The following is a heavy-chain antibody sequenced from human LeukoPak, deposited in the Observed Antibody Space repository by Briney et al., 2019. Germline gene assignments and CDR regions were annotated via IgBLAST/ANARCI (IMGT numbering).Heavy chain of an antibody. CDR1: GYTFTSYY. D-gene: IGHD1-7*01. Sequence: GASVKVSCKASGYTFTSYYVHWVRQAPGQGLEWMGIISPSGDSTSYVQNFQGRVTMTRDTSTSTVYMELRSLRSEDTAVYYCAGIHNWNYAIDYWGQGTLVTVSS. CDR2: ISPSGDST. CDR3: AGIHNWNYAIDY. J-gene: IGHJ4*02. V-gene: IGHV1-46*01.